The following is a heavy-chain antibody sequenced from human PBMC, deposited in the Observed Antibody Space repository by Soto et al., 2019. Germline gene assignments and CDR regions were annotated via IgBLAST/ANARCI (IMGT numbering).Heavy chain of an antibody. CDR2: IYYNGNT. D-gene: IGHD7-27*01. CDR1: GGSTSNHY. CDR3: ARSNWYSEY. V-gene: IGHV4-59*11. J-gene: IGHJ4*02. Sequence: QVQLQESGPGLVKPSETLSLTCTVSGGSTSNHYWSWIRQPPGKGLEWIGYIYYNGNTNYNPSLKSRVTMSVDTSKNQFSLKLSSVTAADTAVYYCARSNWYSEYWGQGTLVTVSS.